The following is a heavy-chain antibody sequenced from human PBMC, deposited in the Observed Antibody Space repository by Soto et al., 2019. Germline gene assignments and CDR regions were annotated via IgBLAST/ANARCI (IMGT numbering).Heavy chain of an antibody. V-gene: IGHV3-15*01. CDR3: TTDELGISFDVFDI. CDR2: IKSKTDGGTT. D-gene: IGHD7-27*01. Sequence: GGSLRLSCAASGFTFSNAWMSWVRQAPGEGLEWVGRIKSKTDGGTTDYAAPVKGRFTISRDDSKNTLYLQMNSLKTEDTDVYYCTTDELGISFDVFDIGGQGTMVTVSS. J-gene: IGHJ3*02. CDR1: GFTFSNAW.